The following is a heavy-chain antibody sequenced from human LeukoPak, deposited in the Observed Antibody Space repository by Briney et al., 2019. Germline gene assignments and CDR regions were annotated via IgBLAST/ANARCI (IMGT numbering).Heavy chain of an antibody. V-gene: IGHV3-66*01. CDR1: GFTVSSNY. CDR3: ARGSSSWYGWFDY. Sequence: GGSLRLSCAASGFTVSSNYMSWVRQAPGKGLEWVSVIYSGGSTYYADSVKGRFTISRDNSKNTLYLQMNSLRAEDTAVYYCARGSSSWYGWFDYWGQGTLVTVSS. CDR2: IYSGGST. J-gene: IGHJ5*01. D-gene: IGHD6-13*01.